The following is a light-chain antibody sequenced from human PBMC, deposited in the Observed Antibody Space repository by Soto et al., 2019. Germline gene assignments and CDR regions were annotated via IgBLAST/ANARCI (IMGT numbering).Light chain of an antibody. CDR1: SSDVGGYIY. V-gene: IGLV2-14*01. CDR2: DVT. Sequence: QSVLTQPASVSASPGQSITVSCTGTSSDVGGYIYGAWYQQHPGKAPKLMIYDVTSRPSGVSYRFPGSKSANTASLTISGLQAEDEADYYCRSYTTSSSYVFGTGTKVTVL. J-gene: IGLJ1*01. CDR3: RSYTTSSSYV.